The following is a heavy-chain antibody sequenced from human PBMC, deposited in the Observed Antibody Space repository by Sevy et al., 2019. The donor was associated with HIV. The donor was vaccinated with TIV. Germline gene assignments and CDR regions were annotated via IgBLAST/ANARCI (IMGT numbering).Heavy chain of an antibody. CDR2: ISWNSGSI. Sequence: GGSLRLSCAASGFTFDDYAMHWVRQAPGKGLEWVSGISWNSGSIGYVDSVKGRFTISRDNAKNSLYLQMNSLRAEDTALYYCAKDLPDYDILTGYPGAFDYWGQGTLVTVSS. J-gene: IGHJ4*02. CDR1: GFTFDDYA. D-gene: IGHD3-9*01. CDR3: AKDLPDYDILTGYPGAFDY. V-gene: IGHV3-9*01.